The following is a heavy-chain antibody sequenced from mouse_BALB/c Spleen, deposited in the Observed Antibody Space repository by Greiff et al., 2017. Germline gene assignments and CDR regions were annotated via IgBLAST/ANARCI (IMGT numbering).Heavy chain of an antibody. CDR2: INPSNGRT. CDR1: GYTFTSYW. CDR3: ARDYYGSSFWFAY. V-gene: IGHV1S81*02. J-gene: IGHJ3*01. Sequence: QVQLKQPGAELVKPGASVKLSCKASGYTFTSYWMHWVKQRPGQGLEWIGEINPSNGRTNYNEKFKSKATLTVDKSSSTAYMQLSSLTSEDSAVYYCARDYYGSSFWFAYWGQGTLVTVSA. D-gene: IGHD1-1*01.